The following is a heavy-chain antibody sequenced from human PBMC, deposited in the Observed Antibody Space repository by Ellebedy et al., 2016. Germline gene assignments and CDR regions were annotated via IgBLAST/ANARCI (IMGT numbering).Heavy chain of an antibody. V-gene: IGHV3-9*01. CDR3: AKGAPGGALFS. CDR2: ISWNSGSI. Sequence: GGSLRLSCAASGFTFDDYAMHWVRQAPGKGLEWVSGISWNSGSIGYADSVKGRFTISRDNAKNSLYLQMNSLRAEDTALYYCAKGAPGGALFSWGQGTLVTVSS. CDR1: GFTFDDYA. D-gene: IGHD3-16*01. J-gene: IGHJ4*02.